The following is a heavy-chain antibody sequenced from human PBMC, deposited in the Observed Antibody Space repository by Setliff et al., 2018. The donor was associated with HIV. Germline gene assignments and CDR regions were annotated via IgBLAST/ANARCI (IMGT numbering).Heavy chain of an antibody. D-gene: IGHD3-3*01. CDR2: VYYTGSA. J-gene: IGHJ3*02. V-gene: IGHV4-39*07. CDR3: ARSKTFYDFWGGYYTHGAFKI. Sequence: SETLSLTCSVSGGSISSTSYYWGWIRQPPGKGLEWIGNVYYTGSADYNPSLKSRVTISIDTSKSQLSLNLTSVTAADTAVYYCARSKTFYDFWGGYYTHGAFKIWGLGTMVTVSS. CDR1: GGSISSTSYY.